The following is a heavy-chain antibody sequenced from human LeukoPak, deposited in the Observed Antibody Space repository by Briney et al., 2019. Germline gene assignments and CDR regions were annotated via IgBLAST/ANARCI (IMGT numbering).Heavy chain of an antibody. D-gene: IGHD2-2*01. CDR2: ISSSSSYI. CDR1: GFTFSSYS. Sequence: PGGSLRLSSAASGFTFSSYSMDWVRQAPGKGLEWVSSISSSSSYIYYADSVKGRFTISRDNAKNSLYLQMNSLRAEDTAVYYCAIDPEDIVVVPAATKDFDYWGQGTLVTVSS. CDR3: AIDPEDIVVVPAATKDFDY. J-gene: IGHJ4*02. V-gene: IGHV3-21*01.